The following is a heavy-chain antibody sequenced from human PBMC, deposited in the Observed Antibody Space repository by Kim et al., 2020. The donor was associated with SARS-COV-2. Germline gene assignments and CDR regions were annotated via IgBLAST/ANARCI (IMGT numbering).Heavy chain of an antibody. D-gene: IGHD6-13*01. Sequence: SETLSLTCTVSGGSISSYYWSWIRQPPGKGLEWIGYIYYSGSTNYNPSLKSRVTISVDTSKNQFSLKLSSVTAADTAVYYCARDNELSSSWYQGGNWFDPWGQGTLVTVSS. CDR3: ARDNELSSSWYQGGNWFDP. V-gene: IGHV4-59*01. J-gene: IGHJ5*02. CDR2: IYYSGST. CDR1: GGSISSYY.